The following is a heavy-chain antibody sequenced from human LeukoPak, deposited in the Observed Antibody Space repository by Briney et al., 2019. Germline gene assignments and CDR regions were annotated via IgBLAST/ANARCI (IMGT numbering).Heavy chain of an antibody. D-gene: IGHD5-12*01. CDR2: IYYSGST. V-gene: IGHV4-39*07. CDR1: GGSLSISSYY. CDR3: ARYHNGYDDY. Sequence: PSETLSLTCTVSGGSLSISSYYWGWIRQPPGKGLEWIGSIYYSGSTYYNPSLKSRVTISVDTSKNQFSLKLSSVTAADTAVYYCARYHNGYDDYWGQGSLVTVSS. J-gene: IGHJ4*02.